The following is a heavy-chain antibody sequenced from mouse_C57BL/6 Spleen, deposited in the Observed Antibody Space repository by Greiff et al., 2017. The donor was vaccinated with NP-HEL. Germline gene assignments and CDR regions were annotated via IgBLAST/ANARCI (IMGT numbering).Heavy chain of an antibody. V-gene: IGHV1-75*01. CDR1: GYTFTDYY. CDR3: AGLDDYGWFAY. CDR2: IFPGSGST. Sequence: QVQLKESGPELVKPGASVKISCKASGYTFTDYYINWVKQRPGQGLEWIGWIFPGSGSTYYNEKFKGKATLTVDKSSSTAYMLLSSLTSEDSAVYFCAGLDDYGWFAYWGQGTLVTVSA. D-gene: IGHD2-4*01. J-gene: IGHJ3*01.